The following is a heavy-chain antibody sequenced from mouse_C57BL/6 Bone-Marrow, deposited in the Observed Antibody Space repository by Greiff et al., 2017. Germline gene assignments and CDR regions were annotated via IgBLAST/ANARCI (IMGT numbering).Heavy chain of an antibody. CDR3: ARDYYDSSYPGWYFDV. J-gene: IGHJ1*03. CDR1: GYTFTGYW. CDR2: ILPGSGST. Sequence: VQRVESGAELMKPGASVTLSCKATGYTFTGYWIEWVKQRPGHGLEWIGEILPGSGSTDYNEKFKGKATLTADTSSNTAYMQLSSLTTEDSAIYYWARDYYDSSYPGWYFDVWGTGTTVTVSA. V-gene: IGHV1-9*01. D-gene: IGHD1-1*01.